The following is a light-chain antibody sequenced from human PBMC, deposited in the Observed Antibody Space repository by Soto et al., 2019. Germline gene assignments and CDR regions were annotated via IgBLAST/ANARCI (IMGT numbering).Light chain of an antibody. CDR1: KLGDKY. CDR3: PAWDSSNDVV. CDR2: QDS. J-gene: IGLJ2*01. Sequence: SYELTQPPSVSVSPGQTASITCSGDKLGDKYACWYQQKPGQSPVLVIYQDSKRPSGIPERFSGSNSGTTATLTISGTQAMDEADYYCPAWDSSNDVVFGGGTKLTVL. V-gene: IGLV3-1*01.